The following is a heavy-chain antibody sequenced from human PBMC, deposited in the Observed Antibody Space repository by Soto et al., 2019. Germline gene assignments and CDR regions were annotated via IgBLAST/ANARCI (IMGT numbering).Heavy chain of an antibody. CDR1: GFTFSNAW. D-gene: IGHD6-13*01. CDR2: IKSKTDGGTT. V-gene: IGHV3-15*01. Sequence: EVQLVESGGGLVKPGGSLRLSCAASGFTFSNAWMSWVRQAPGKGLEWVGRIKSKTDGGTTDYAAPVKGRFTISRDDSKNTLYLQMNSLKTEDTAVYYCTTGWRAEYYYYCGMDVWVQGTTVTVSS. CDR3: TTGWRAEYYYYCGMDV. J-gene: IGHJ6*02.